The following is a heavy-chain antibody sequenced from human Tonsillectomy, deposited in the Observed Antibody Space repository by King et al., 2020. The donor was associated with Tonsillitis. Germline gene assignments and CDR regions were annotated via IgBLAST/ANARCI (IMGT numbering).Heavy chain of an antibody. J-gene: IGHJ1*01. CDR1: GYTFTGHF. CDR3: ATFVFPGDDSPYRFARH. CDR2: INPDSGDT. Sequence: VQLVQSGALLKKPGASITVSCKTSGYTFTGHFLYWVRQAPGQGLEWMGWINPDSGDTNYMQRFQGRISMTRATSVSTAYLGLYNLRPDDTAVYYCATFVFPGDDSPYRFARHWGQGTPVTVSP. D-gene: IGHD3-22*01. V-gene: IGHV1-2*02.